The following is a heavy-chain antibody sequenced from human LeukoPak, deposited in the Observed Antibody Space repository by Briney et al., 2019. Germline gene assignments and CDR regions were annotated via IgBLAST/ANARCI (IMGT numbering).Heavy chain of an antibody. CDR2: IYYSGST. V-gene: IGHV4-59*01. CDR1: GGSISSYY. J-gene: IGHJ5*02. D-gene: IGHD3-10*01. Sequence: PSETLSLTCTVSGGSISSYYWSWIRQPPGKGLEWIGYIYYSGSTNYNPSLKSRVTISVETSKNQFSLKLSSVTAADTAVYYCARDKYYYGSGATGLFDPWGQGTLVTVSS. CDR3: ARDKYYYGSGATGLFDP.